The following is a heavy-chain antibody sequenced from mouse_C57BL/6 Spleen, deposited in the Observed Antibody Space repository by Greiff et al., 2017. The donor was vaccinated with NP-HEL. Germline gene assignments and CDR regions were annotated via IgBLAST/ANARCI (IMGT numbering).Heavy chain of an antibody. CDR3: ARGRFDY. CDR1: GFTFSDYY. V-gene: IGHV5-12*01. CDR2: ISNGGGST. J-gene: IGHJ2*01. Sequence: EVNVVESGGGLVQPGGSLKLSCAASGFTFSDYYMYWVRQTPEKRLEWVAYISNGGGSTYYPDTVKGRFTISRDNAKNTLYLQMSRMMTEDTAMCYCARGRFDYWGQGTTRTVSS.